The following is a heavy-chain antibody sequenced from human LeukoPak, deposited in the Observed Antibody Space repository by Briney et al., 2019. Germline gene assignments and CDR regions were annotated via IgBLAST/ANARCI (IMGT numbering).Heavy chain of an antibody. D-gene: IGHD2-2*01. V-gene: IGHV3-48*01. J-gene: IGHJ4*02. CDR3: ATPAGGN. CDR2: ISGNGQSM. Sequence: PGGSLRLSCAASGFTFSNYNMNWFRKAPGKGLEWVSYISGNGQSMYYSDSVKGRFTISRDNARKSLYLQMNNLTAEDTAVYYCATPAGGNWGQGTLVTVSS. CDR1: GFTFSNYN.